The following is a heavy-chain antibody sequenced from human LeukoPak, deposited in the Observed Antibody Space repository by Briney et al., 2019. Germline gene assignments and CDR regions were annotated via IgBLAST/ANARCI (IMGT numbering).Heavy chain of an antibody. CDR1: GFTFSDSW. CDR2: IEGETDGGTT. D-gene: IGHD2/OR15-2a*01. J-gene: IGHJ4*02. V-gene: IGHV3-15*04. Sequence: GGSLRLSCAASGFTFSDSWMSWVRQAPGKGLEWVGRIEGETDGGTTDYAAPVKGRFTISRDDSKNTLYLQMNSLREEDTAIYYCARDWFHAIDYWGQGTLVTVSS. CDR3: ARDWFHAIDY.